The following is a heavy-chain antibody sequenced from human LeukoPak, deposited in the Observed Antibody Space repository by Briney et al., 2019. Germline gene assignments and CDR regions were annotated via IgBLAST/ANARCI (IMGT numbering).Heavy chain of an antibody. D-gene: IGHD2-8*01. CDR2: ISHSGST. Sequence: SETLSLTCAASGYSINSDYYWGWIRQPPGKGLECVGTISHSGSTYYNPSLKSRVTISLDTSKNQFSLKLTSVTAADTAVYFCARGSSSPDGVYFDYWGQGTLVTVSS. CDR3: ARGSSSPDGVYFDY. CDR1: GYSINSDYY. J-gene: IGHJ4*02. V-gene: IGHV4-38-2*01.